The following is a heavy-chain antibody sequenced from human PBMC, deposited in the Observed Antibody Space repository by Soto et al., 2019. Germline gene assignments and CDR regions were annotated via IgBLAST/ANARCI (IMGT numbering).Heavy chain of an antibody. CDR2: IYHSGST. V-gene: IGHV4-4*02. CDR3: ARQGFGQLHGLVDV. D-gene: IGHD3-10*01. CDR1: GGSISSSNW. Sequence: SETLSLTCAVSGGSISSSNWWSWVRQPPGKGLEWIGEIYHSGSTSYNPSLKSRVTMSVDTSKNHFSLKVNSVTAADTALYYCARQGFGQLHGLVDVWGPGTTVTVSS. J-gene: IGHJ6*02.